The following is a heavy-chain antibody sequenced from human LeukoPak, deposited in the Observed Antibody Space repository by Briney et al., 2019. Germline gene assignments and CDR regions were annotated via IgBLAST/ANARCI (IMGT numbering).Heavy chain of an antibody. J-gene: IGHJ5*02. CDR1: GFTFSTYA. CDR3: AKGKASSWLDWFDP. CDR2: TSGGGGST. Sequence: PGGPLRLSCAASGFTFSTYAMTWVRQAPGRGLEWVSATSGGGGSTYYADSVKGRFTMSRDNSKNTVYLQMNSLRAEDTAVYFCAKGKASSWLDWFDPWGQGTLVTVSS. D-gene: IGHD6-13*01. V-gene: IGHV3-23*01.